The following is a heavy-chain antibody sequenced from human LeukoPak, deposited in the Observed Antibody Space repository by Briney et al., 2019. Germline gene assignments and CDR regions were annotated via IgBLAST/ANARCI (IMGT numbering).Heavy chain of an antibody. CDR3: AQGPDGFPPRYYMDV. J-gene: IGHJ6*03. D-gene: IGHD3-10*01. CDR1: GFTFKDHG. CDR2: IAWDGVTT. V-gene: IGHV3-43D*04. Sequence: GGSLRLSCAASGFTFKDHGMHWVRQAPGKGLEWVSHIAWDGVTTYYADSVKGRFAISRDNNKNFVYLQMNSLRRDDSAQYYCAQGPDGFPPRYYMDVWGKGTRVTVSS.